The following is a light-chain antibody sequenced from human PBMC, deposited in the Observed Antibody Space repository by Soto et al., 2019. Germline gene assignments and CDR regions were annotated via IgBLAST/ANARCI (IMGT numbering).Light chain of an antibody. J-gene: IGKJ1*01. CDR3: IHATNFPRA. V-gene: IGKV2-24*01. CDR2: KIS. CDR1: QSLVHDNGDTY. Sequence: DIVLTQTPLSSPVTLGQPASISCRSSQSLVHDNGDTYVNWLQQRPGQPPRLLIYKISKRFPGVPSRFTVSGAGTDFTLEISRVEAEEGGVDYCIHATNFPRAFGQGTKVELK.